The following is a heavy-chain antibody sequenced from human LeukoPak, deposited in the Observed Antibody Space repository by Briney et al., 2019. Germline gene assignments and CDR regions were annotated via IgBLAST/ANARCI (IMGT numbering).Heavy chain of an antibody. D-gene: IGHD3-22*01. CDR2: IRYDGRNK. J-gene: IGHJ4*02. V-gene: IGHV3-30*02. CDR1: GFTFSSYG. Sequence: RCLRLSCAASGFTFSSYGMHWVRQAPGPGLEWVAFIRYDGRNKYYADSVKGRFTISRDNSKNTLYLQMNSLRAEDTAVYYCAKESYYDSSGYYSYFDYWGQGTLVTVSS. CDR3: AKESYYDSSGYYSYFDY.